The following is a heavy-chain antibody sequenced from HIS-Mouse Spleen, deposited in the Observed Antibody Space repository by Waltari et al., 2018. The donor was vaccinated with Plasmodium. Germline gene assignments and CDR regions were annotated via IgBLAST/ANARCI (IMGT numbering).Heavy chain of an antibody. CDR1: GCSISSSSYY. J-gene: IGHJ2*01. CDR2: IYYSGST. CDR3: ARDLRLGALPWYFDL. D-gene: IGHD6-25*01. Sequence: QLQLQESGPGLVKPSETLSLTCTVSGCSISSSSYYWGWLRQPPGKGLEWIGSIYYSGSTYYNPSLKSRVTISVDTSKNQFSLKLSSVTAADTAVYYCARDLRLGALPWYFDLWGRGTLVTVSS. V-gene: IGHV4-39*07.